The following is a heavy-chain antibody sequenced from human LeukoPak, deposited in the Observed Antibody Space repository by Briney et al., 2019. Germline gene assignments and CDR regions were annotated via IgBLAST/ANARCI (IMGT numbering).Heavy chain of an antibody. CDR2: IHRGGNT. CDR3: ARDPGYGLGVDYGDY. J-gene: IGHJ4*02. V-gene: IGHV3-66*01. D-gene: IGHD3-10*01. CDR1: GFTVSGNY. Sequence: GGSLRLSCAASGFTVSGNYMSWVGQAPGKGLEWLSVIHRGGNTYYAASVKGRFTISRDSSKNTVFLQMDSLRAEDTAVYYCARDPGYGLGVDYGDYWGQGTLVTVSS.